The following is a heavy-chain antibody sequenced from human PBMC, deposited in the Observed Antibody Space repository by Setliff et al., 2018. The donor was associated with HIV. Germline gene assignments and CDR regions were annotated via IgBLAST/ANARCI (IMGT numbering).Heavy chain of an antibody. CDR2: LYFSGST. V-gene: IGHV4-59*11. Sequence: SETLSLTCNVSGVSISSHYWSWIRQPPGKGLEWIGTLYFSGSTNYNSSLKSRVTISGDTSKNLFTLEVTSVTAADTAVYFCARPVSKNFYGMDVWGLGATVTVSS. CDR1: GVSISSHY. J-gene: IGHJ6*02. CDR3: ARPVSKNFYGMDV.